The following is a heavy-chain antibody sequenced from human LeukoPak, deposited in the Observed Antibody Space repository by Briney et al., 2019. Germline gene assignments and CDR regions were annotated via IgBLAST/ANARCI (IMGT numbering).Heavy chain of an antibody. V-gene: IGHV1-69*04. CDR1: GGTFSSYA. D-gene: IGHD2-15*01. J-gene: IGHJ4*02. CDR3: ARWVAATPYYFDY. CDR2: IIPILGIA. Sequence: ASVKVSCKASGGTFSSYAISWVRRAPGQGLEWMGRIIPILGIANYAQKFQGRVTITADKSTSTAYMELSSLRSEDTAVYYCARWVAATPYYFDYWGQGTLVTVSS.